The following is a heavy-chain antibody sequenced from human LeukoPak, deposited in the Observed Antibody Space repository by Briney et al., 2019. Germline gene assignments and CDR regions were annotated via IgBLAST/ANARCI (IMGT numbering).Heavy chain of an antibody. D-gene: IGHD1-1*01. J-gene: IGHJ4*02. CDR3: ARRANWNVDY. V-gene: IGHV5-51*01. CDR1: GYSFTNYW. CDR2: IYYDDSET. Sequence: GESLKISCKGGGYSFTNYWIVWVRQMPGKGLEWMGVIYYDDSETQYSPSFQGQVTVSADKSISTAYLQWSSLKASDTAMYYCARRANWNVDYWGQGTLVTVSS.